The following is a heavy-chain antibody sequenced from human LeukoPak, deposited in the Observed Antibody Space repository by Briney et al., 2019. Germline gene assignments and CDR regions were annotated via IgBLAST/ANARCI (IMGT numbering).Heavy chain of an antibody. CDR3: ASFQSVVVVAAIYGMDV. V-gene: IGHV3-30-3*01. J-gene: IGHJ6*02. CDR2: ISYDGSNK. Sequence: GGSLRLSCAASGFTFNSYAMHWVRQAPGKGLEWVAVISYDGSNKYYADSVKGRFTISRDNSKNTLYLQMNSLRAEDTAVYYCASFQSVVVVAAIYGMDVWGQGTTVTVSS. D-gene: IGHD2-15*01. CDR1: GFTFNSYA.